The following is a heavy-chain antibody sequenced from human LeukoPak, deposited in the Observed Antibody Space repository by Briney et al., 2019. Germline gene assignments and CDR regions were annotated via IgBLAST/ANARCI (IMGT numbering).Heavy chain of an antibody. CDR2: ISGSGGST. J-gene: IGHJ6*02. CDR1: GFTFSSYA. CDR3: AKVDYGDYGMDV. D-gene: IGHD4-17*01. V-gene: IGHV3-23*01. Sequence: GGSLRLTCAASGFTFSSYAMSWVRQAPGKGLEWVSAISGSGGSTYYADSVKGRFTISRDNSKNTLYLRMNSLRAEDTAVYYCAKVDYGDYGMDVWGQGTTVTVSS.